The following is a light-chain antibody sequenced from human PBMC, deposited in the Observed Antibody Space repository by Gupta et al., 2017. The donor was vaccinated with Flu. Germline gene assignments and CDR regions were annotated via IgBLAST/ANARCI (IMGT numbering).Light chain of an antibody. J-gene: IGKJ2*01. Sequence: PGDSAILSCRASQSVSNQLAWYQQRPGQPPRLLMYDASRRDAGIPARFSGSGYGTDFTLTITTREPEDFAVYYCQQRSGLPMYTFGQGTKLEIK. V-gene: IGKV3-11*01. CDR2: DAS. CDR3: QQRSGLPMYT. CDR1: QSVSNQ.